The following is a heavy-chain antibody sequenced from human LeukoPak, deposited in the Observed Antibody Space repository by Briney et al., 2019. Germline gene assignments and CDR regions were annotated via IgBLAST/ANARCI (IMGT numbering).Heavy chain of an antibody. CDR1: GFTFSSHS. CDR3: ARAVPGYGFIFDY. D-gene: IGHD5-18*01. J-gene: IGHJ4*02. V-gene: IGHV3-30-3*01. CDR2: ISYDGSHK. Sequence: GRSLRLSCAASGFTFSSHSLHWVRQAPGKGLEWVAVISYDGSHKFYTDSVKGRFTVSRDNSKNTLYVQMNSLRGEDTAVYYCARAVPGYGFIFDYWGQGTLVTVSS.